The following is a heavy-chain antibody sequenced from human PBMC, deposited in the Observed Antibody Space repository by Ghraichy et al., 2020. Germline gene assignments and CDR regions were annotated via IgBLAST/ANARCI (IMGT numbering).Heavy chain of an antibody. CDR2: ISSSSSYI. CDR1: GFTFSSYS. Sequence: LSLTCAASGFTFSSYSMNWVRQAPGKGLEWVSSISSSSSYIYYADSVKGRFTISRDNAKNSLYLQMNSLRAEDTAVYYCAREGPTPVGMDVWGQGTTVTVSS. CDR3: AREGPTPVGMDV. J-gene: IGHJ6*02. V-gene: IGHV3-21*01.